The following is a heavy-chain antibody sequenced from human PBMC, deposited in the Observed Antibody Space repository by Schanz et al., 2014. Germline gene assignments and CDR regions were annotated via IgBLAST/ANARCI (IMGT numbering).Heavy chain of an antibody. CDR1: GFTFSSYL. CDR2: IGGSGGST. Sequence: EVQLVESGGGLVQPGGSLTLSCAASGFTFSSYLMSWVRQAPGKGLEWVSGIGGSGGSTDYADSVKGRFTFSRDNSKNTLYLQMNSLRAEDTAVYYCAKEKGDCSSTSCSYYFDYWGQGTLVTVSS. CDR3: AKEKGDCSSTSCSYYFDY. D-gene: IGHD2-2*01. V-gene: IGHV3-23*04. J-gene: IGHJ4*02.